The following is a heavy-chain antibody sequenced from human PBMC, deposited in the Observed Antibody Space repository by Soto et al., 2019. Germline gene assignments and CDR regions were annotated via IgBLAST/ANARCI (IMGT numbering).Heavy chain of an antibody. CDR1: SGSISSSNW. CDR3: ARLRGYCSSTSCYGEFDY. CDR2: IYHSGST. V-gene: IGHV4-4*02. D-gene: IGHD2-2*01. Sequence: QVQLQESGPGLVKPSGTLSLTCAVSSGSISSSNWWSWVRQPPGKGLEWIGEIYHSGSTNYNPSLKSRVTISVDKSKTQFSLKLSSVTAADTAVYYCARLRGYCSSTSCYGEFDYWGQGTLVTVSS. J-gene: IGHJ4*02.